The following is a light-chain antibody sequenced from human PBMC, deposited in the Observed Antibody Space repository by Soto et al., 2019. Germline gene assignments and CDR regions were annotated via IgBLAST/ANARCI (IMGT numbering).Light chain of an antibody. J-gene: IGLJ2*01. CDR3: CSFGGTGTI. CDR1: SSDIGSYDL. V-gene: IGLV2-23*02. CDR2: EVS. Sequence: QSALAQPASVSGSHGQSITISCSGTSSDIGSYDLVSWYQQHPGKAPKLMIYEVSRRPSGVSNRFSGSKSANTASLTISGLQAEDEADYYCCSFGGTGTIFGGGTKLTVL.